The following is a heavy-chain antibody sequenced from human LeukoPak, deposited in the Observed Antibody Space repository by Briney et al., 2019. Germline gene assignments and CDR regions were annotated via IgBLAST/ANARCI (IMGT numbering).Heavy chain of an antibody. V-gene: IGHV4-39*01. CDR3: ARALFDYYYYYMDV. CDR1: GRSISSSSYY. Sequence: SETMSLTCTVSGRSISSSSYYWGWIRQPPGKGLEWFGSIYYSGSTYYNPALKSRVTISVDTSKNQFSLKLSSVTAADTAVYYCARALFDYYYYYMDVWGKGTTVTVSS. D-gene: IGHD3-3*01. CDR2: IYYSGST. J-gene: IGHJ6*03.